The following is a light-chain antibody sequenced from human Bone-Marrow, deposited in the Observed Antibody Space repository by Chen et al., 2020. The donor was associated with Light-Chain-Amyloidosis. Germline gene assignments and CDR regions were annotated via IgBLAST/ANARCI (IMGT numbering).Light chain of an antibody. V-gene: IGLV3-21*02. CDR1: NIGSTS. CDR3: QVWDRSSDRPV. J-gene: IGLJ3*02. Sequence: SYVLTQPSSVSVAPGQTATIACGGNNIGSTSVHWYQQTPGQAPLLVVYDDSDRPSGLAERLSGSNCGTTATLTSSRVEAGDEADYYCQVWDRSSDRPVFGGGTKLTVL. CDR2: DDS.